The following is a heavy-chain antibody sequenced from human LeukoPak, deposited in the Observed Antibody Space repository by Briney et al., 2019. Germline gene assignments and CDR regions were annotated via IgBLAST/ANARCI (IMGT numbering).Heavy chain of an antibody. Sequence: ASVNVSCKASGYTFTSYYMHWVRQAPGQGLEWMGIINPSGGTTRYAQKFQGRVTMTRDMSTSTVYMERSSLRSEDTAVYYCARPAVAGSHWFDPRGQGTLVTVSS. D-gene: IGHD6-13*01. J-gene: IGHJ5*02. CDR1: GYTFTSYY. V-gene: IGHV1-46*01. CDR2: INPSGGTT. CDR3: ARPAVAGSHWFDP.